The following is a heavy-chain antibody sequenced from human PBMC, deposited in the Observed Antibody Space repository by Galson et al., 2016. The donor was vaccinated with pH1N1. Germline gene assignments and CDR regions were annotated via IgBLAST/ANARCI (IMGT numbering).Heavy chain of an antibody. CDR2: IKSRTDGGTT. V-gene: IGHV3-15*07. CDR3: TIDEEFSGLWDS. CDR1: GFTFSNVW. Sequence: SLRLSCAASGFTFSNVWMNWVRQAPGKGLEWVGRIKSRTDGGTTDYAAPVKARFTISRDDSKNTLYLQMNSLKTEGTGVYYCTIDEEFSGLWDSWDQGTLVTVSS. J-gene: IGHJ5*01. D-gene: IGHD5-12*01.